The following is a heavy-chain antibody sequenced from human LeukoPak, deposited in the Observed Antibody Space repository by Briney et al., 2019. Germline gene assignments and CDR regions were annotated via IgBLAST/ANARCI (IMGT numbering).Heavy chain of an antibody. CDR3: ARHQDVDTSMVTSFDY. CDR2: IYYAGST. J-gene: IGHJ4*02. Sequence: PSETLSLTCGVSGGSISSYYWAWIRQAPGKGLEWIGYIYYAGSTNYNPSLKSRVTMSVDMSRNQFSLKLSSVTAADTAVYYCARHQDVDTSMVTSFDYWDQGTLVTVSS. CDR1: GGSISSYY. D-gene: IGHD5-18*01. V-gene: IGHV4-59*08.